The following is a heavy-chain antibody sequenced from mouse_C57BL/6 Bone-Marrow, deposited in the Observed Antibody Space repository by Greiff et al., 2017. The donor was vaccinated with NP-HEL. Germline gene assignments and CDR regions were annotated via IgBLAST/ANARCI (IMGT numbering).Heavy chain of an antibody. CDR2: INPNNGGT. D-gene: IGHD2-4*01. V-gene: IGHV1-26*01. Sequence: VQLQQSGPELVKPGASVKISCKASGYTFTDYYVNWVKQSHGKSLEWIGDINPNNGGTSYNQKFKGKATLTVDKSSSTAYMQLRSLTSEDSAVXYCARATYYDYDGAMDYWGQGTSVTVSS. CDR3: ARATYYDYDGAMDY. J-gene: IGHJ4*01. CDR1: GYTFTDYY.